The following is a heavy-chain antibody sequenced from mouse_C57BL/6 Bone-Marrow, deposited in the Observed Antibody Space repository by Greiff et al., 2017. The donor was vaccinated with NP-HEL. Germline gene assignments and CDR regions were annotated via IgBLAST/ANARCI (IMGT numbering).Heavy chain of an antibody. V-gene: IGHV1-64*01. D-gene: IGHD2-12*01. Sequence: QVQLQQPGAELVKPGASVTLSCKASGYTFTSYWMHWVKQRPGQGLEWIGMIHPNSGSTNYNEKFKSKATLTVDKSSSTAYMQLSRLTSEDSEVYYCSHCYNVNRPWYIDVWGKGTTVTVSS. J-gene: IGHJ1*03. CDR2: IHPNSGST. CDR3: SHCYNVNRPWYIDV. CDR1: GYTFTSYW.